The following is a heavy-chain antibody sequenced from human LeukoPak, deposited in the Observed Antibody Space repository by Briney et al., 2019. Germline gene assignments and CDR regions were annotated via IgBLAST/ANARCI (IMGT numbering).Heavy chain of an antibody. CDR1: GFTFSKYS. CDR2: ISSSSISI. Sequence: PGGSLRLSCAASGFTFSKYSMNWVRQAPGKGLEWVSYISSSSISIYYADSVQGRFTISRDNAKNSLSLQMNSLRAENTATYYCVKDGLQSSEWSPPLNCWGQGALVTVSS. CDR3: VKDGLQSSEWSPPLNC. D-gene: IGHD3-3*01. V-gene: IGHV3-48*04. J-gene: IGHJ4*02.